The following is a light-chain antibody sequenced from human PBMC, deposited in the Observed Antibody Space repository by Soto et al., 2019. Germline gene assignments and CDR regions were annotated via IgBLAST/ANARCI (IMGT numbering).Light chain of an antibody. V-gene: IGKV3-20*01. CDR3: QQYGSSPIT. J-gene: IGKJ5*01. CDR1: QSVSSSY. Sequence: EIVLTQSPGTLSLSPGERATPSCRASQSVSSSYLAWYQQKPGQAPRLLIYGASSRATCIPDRFSRSGSGTDFTLTISRLEPEDFSVFYCQQYGSSPITFGQGTRLEIK. CDR2: GAS.